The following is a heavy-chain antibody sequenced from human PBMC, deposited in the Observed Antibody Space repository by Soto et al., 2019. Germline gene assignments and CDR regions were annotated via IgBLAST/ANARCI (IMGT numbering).Heavy chain of an antibody. CDR1: GGTFSSYA. CDR2: IIPIFGTA. CDR3: ARGPGAIPHFDY. V-gene: IGHV1-69*06. J-gene: IGHJ4*02. Sequence: VASVKVSCKASGGTFSSYAISWVRQAPGQGLEWMGGIIPIFGTANYAQKFQGRVTITADKSTSTAYMELSSLRSEDTAVYYCARGPGAIPHFDYWGQGTLVTVSS. D-gene: IGHD3-10*01.